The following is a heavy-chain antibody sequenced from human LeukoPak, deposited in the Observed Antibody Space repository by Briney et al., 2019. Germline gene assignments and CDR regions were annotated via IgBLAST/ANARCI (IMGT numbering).Heavy chain of an antibody. CDR3: AKDLYTVPGACDY. D-gene: IGHD6-19*01. CDR1: GFTFDDYA. J-gene: IGHJ4*02. V-gene: IGHV3-23*01. Sequence: GGSLRLSCAASGFTFDDYAMNWVRQAPGKGLEWVSGVSGIGDSTYYTDSVKGRFTISRDISRNTMYLQMNSLRVEDTAIYYCAKDLYTVPGACDYWGRGTLVTVSS. CDR2: VSGIGDST.